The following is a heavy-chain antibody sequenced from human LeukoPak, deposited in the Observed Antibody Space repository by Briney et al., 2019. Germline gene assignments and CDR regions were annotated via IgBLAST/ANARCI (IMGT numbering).Heavy chain of an antibody. V-gene: IGHV3-23*01. CDR3: AKGRYYYDSSDAFEI. CDR2: FSGSGGST. Sequence: GGSLRLSCAASGFTFSSYAMSWVRQAPGKGLEWVSAFSGSGGSTYYADSVKGRFTISRDNSKNTLYLQMNSLRAEDTAVYHCAKGRYYYDSSDAFEIWGQGTMVTVSS. CDR1: GFTFSSYA. D-gene: IGHD3-22*01. J-gene: IGHJ3*02.